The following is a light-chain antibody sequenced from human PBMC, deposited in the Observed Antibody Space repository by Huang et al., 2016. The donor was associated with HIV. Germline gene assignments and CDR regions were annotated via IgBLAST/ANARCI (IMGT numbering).Light chain of an antibody. CDR1: QSVNSGY. V-gene: IGKV3-20*01. Sequence: EIVLTQSPGTLSLSPGERATLSCRASQSVNSGYLAWYQQKPGQALRVLIYVASSRATGIPGRFSGSGSGTDFTLTISRLQPEDFAVYFCQQYGSSPGTFGQGTKVEMK. CDR2: VAS. J-gene: IGKJ1*01. CDR3: QQYGSSPGT.